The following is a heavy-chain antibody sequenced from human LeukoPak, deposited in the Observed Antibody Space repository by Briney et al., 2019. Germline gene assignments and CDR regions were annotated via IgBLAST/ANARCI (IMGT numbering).Heavy chain of an antibody. Sequence: KESGPTLVKPTQTLTLTCTFSGFSLSTSGVGVGWIRQPPGKALDWLALIYWNDDNRYSPSLKSRVTITKDTSKNQVVLTMTNMDPVDTATYYCAHIYSNYDFWSAYQGNAFDIWGQGTMVTVSS. CDR3: AHIYSNYDFWSAYQGNAFDI. J-gene: IGHJ3*02. V-gene: IGHV2-5*01. D-gene: IGHD3-3*01. CDR2: IYWNDDN. CDR1: GFSLSTSGVG.